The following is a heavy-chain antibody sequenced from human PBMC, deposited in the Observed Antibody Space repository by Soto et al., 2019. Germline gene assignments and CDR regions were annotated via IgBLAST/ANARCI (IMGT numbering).Heavy chain of an antibody. V-gene: IGHV1-2*02. D-gene: IGHD3-3*01. CDR3: ARGGGVGVAGSAAFDM. Sequence: QLHLVQSGAVVKKPGASVTVSCSASGYPVTAYYMHWVRQAPGRGLEWMGGINPATGAAKYTQTFRGRVTMTRDTAPSTVFMELSGLTSADTAVFYWARGGGVGVAGSAAFDMWGQGTLVTVSS. CDR1: GYPVTAYY. CDR2: INPATGAA. J-gene: IGHJ3*02.